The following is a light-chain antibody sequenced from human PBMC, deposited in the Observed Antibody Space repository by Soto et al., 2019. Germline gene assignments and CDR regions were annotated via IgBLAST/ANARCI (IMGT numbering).Light chain of an antibody. CDR3: QQSYSIPYT. CDR2: AAS. V-gene: IGKV1-39*01. CDR1: QSISSY. J-gene: IGKJ2*01. Sequence: DIQMTQSPSSLSASVGDRVTITCRASQSISSYLNWYQQKPGKAPKLLIYAASSLQSGVPSRFSGSGSGTDFTLTISSLQPEDFATYYCQQSYSIPYTFCQGTKLEIK.